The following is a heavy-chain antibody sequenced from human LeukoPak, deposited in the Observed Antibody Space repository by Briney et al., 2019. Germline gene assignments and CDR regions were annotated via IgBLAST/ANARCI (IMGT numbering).Heavy chain of an antibody. Sequence: ASVKVSCKASGYTFTSHGITWLRQAPGQGLEWMGWISTYNGDTNFAQNLQGRVTMTTDTSTSTAYMELRSLRSDDTAVYFCARDQTDCSSTSCYNFHYGMDVWGQGTTVTVSS. V-gene: IGHV1-18*01. CDR3: ARDQTDCSSTSCYNFHYGMDV. D-gene: IGHD2-2*02. CDR1: GYTFTSHG. CDR2: ISTYNGDT. J-gene: IGHJ6*02.